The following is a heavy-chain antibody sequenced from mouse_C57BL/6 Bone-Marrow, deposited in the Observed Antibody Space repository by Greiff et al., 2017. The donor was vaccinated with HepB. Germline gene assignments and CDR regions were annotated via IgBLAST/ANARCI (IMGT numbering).Heavy chain of an antibody. CDR1: GYSITSGYY. CDR2: ISYDGSN. CDR3: ARARYYGSPFAY. V-gene: IGHV3-6*01. Sequence: VQLKQSGPGLVKPSQSLSLTCSVTGYSITSGYYWNWIRQFPGNKLEWMGYISYDGSNNYNPSLKNRISITRDTSKNQFFLKLNSVTTEDTATYYCARARYYGSPFAYWGQGTLVTVSA. D-gene: IGHD1-1*01. J-gene: IGHJ3*01.